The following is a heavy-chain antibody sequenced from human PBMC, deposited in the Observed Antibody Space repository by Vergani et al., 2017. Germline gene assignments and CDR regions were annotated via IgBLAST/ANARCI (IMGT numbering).Heavy chain of an antibody. CDR2: IIPIFGTA. Sequence: QVQLVQSGAEVKKPGSSVKVSCKASGGTFSSYAISWVRQAPGQGLEWMGGIIPIFGTANYAQTFQGRVTITADESTSTAYMELSSLRSEDTAVYYCARGGYCSSTSCYLAYWFDPWGQGTLVTVSS. CDR1: GGTFSSYA. D-gene: IGHD2-2*01. CDR3: ARGGYCSSTSCYLAYWFDP. J-gene: IGHJ5*02. V-gene: IGHV1-69*01.